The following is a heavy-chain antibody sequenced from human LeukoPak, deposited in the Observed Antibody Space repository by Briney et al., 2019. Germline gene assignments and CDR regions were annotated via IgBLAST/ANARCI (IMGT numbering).Heavy chain of an antibody. V-gene: IGHV3-30*18. Sequence: PGRSLRLSCAASGFTFSSYGMHWVRQAPGKGLEWVAVISYDGSNKYYADSVKGRFTISRDNSKNTLYLQMNSLRAEDTAVYYCAKERRWLPLDYWGQGTLVTVSS. CDR3: AKERRWLPLDY. CDR1: GFTFSSYG. CDR2: ISYDGSNK. J-gene: IGHJ4*02. D-gene: IGHD5-24*01.